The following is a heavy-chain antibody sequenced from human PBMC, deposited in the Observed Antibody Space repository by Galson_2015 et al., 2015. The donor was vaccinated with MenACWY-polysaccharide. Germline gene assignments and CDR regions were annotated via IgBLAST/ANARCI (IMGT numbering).Heavy chain of an antibody. CDR2: INPDGSDK. CDR3: GRHFDWAFEY. J-gene: IGHJ4*02. V-gene: IGHV3-7*01. D-gene: IGHD2-21*01. CDR1: GFSFSGHW. Sequence: SLRLSCAASGFSFSGHWMTWVRQAPGKGLEWVANINPDGSDKYYVDSVKGRFIISRDNAKNSVYLQMNGLRVEDTAMYYCGRHFDWAFEYRGQGALVTVSS.